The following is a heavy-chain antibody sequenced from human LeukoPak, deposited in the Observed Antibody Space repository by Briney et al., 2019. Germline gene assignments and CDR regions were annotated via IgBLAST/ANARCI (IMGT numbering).Heavy chain of an antibody. CDR2: IYPGDSDT. D-gene: IGHD3-3*01. Sequence: GESLKISCKGSGYSFTSYWIGWVRQMPGKGLEWMGIIYPGDSDTRYSPSFQGQVTISADKSISTAHLQWSSLKASDTAMYYCARQKRITIFGVVTPFDYWGQGTLVTVSS. CDR1: GYSFTSYW. J-gene: IGHJ4*02. V-gene: IGHV5-51*01. CDR3: ARQKRITIFGVVTPFDY.